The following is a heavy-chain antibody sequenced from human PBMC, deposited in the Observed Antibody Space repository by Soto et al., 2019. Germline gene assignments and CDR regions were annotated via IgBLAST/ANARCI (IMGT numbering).Heavy chain of an antibody. D-gene: IGHD2-2*01. CDR3: ARTHCSSISCYVGSWDY. J-gene: IGHJ4*02. CDR2: ISPNSGDT. V-gene: IGHV1-2*04. CDR1: GYTFTGYD. Sequence: QVQLVQSGAEVKKPGASVKVSCKASGYTFTGYDMHWVRQAPGQGLEWMGWISPNSGDTNYAQKFQGWVTMTRDTSISTAYMELSSLRSDDTAVYYCARTHCSSISCYVGSWDYWGQGTLVTVSS.